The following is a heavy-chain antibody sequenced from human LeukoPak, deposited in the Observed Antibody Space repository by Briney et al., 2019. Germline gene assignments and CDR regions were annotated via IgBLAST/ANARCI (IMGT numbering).Heavy chain of an antibody. CDR3: ARESPHRNDAFDI. V-gene: IGHV4-59*12. Sequence: SETLSLTCTVSGGPISSYYWRWVRQPPGKGGEWVGYIYYSGSTHYNPSLKSRVTISVDTSKNQFSLKLSSVTAADTAVYYCARESPHRNDAFDIWGQGTMVTVSS. CDR2: IYYSGST. CDR1: GGPISSYY. D-gene: IGHD1-14*01. J-gene: IGHJ3*02.